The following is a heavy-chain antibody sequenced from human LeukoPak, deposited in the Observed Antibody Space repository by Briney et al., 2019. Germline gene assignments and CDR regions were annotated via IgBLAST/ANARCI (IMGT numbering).Heavy chain of an antibody. D-gene: IGHD2-15*01. CDR3: ATMEYCSGGSCPD. J-gene: IGHJ4*02. CDR2: VGPEDGET. V-gene: IGHV1-69-2*01. CDR1: GYTFTDYY. Sequence: ASVKVSCKVSGYTFTDYYMHWVQQAPGKGLEWMGLVGPEDGETIYAEKFQGRVTITADTSTDTAYMELSSLRSEDTAVYYCATMEYCSGGSCPDWGQGTLVTVSS.